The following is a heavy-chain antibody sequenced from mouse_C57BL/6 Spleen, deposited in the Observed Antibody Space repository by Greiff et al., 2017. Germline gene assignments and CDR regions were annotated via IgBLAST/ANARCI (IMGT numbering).Heavy chain of an antibody. V-gene: IGHV1-26*01. Sequence: EVQLQQSGPELVKPGASVKISCKASGYTFTDYYMNWVKQSHGKSLEWIGDINPNNGGTSYNQKFKGKATLTVDKSSSTAYMELRSLTSEDSAVYYCARGDHYYGSSYGFDVWGTGTTGSV. CDR2: INPNNGGT. D-gene: IGHD1-1*01. CDR3: ARGDHYYGSSYGFDV. J-gene: IGHJ1*03. CDR1: GYTFTDYY.